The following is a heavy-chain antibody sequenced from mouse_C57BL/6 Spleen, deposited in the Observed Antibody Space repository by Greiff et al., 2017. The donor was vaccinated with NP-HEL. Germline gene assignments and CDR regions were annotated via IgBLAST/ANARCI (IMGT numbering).Heavy chain of an antibody. CDR2: INPNNGGT. J-gene: IGHJ2*01. V-gene: IGHV1-26*01. D-gene: IGHD2-3*01. Sequence: EVQLQQSGPELVKPGASVKISCKASGYTFTDYYMNWVKQSHGKSLEWIGDINPNNGGTSYNQKFKGKATLTVDKSSSTAYMELRSLTSEDSAVYYCARSGGYYVRYYCDYWGQGTTRTVSS. CDR3: ARSGGYYVRYYCDY. CDR1: GYTFTDYY.